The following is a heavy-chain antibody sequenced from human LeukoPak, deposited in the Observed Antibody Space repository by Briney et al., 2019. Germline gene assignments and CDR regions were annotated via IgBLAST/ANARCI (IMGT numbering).Heavy chain of an antibody. CDR2: ISGSGGST. V-gene: IGHV3-23*01. Sequence: PGGSLRLSCAASGFTFSSYAMSWVRQAPGKGLEWVSAISGSGGSTYYADSVKGRFTISRDNSKNTLYLQMNSLRAEDTAVYYCGKEQARGPRRKPLDTVTNRDGYWGQGNLV. CDR1: GFTFSSYA. CDR3: GKEQARGPRRKPLDTVTNRDGY. D-gene: IGHD1-14*01. J-gene: IGHJ4*01.